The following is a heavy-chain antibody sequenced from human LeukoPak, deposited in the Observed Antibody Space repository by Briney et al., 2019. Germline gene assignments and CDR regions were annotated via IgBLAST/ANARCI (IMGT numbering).Heavy chain of an antibody. J-gene: IGHJ4*02. Sequence: ASVKVSCKASGYTFTGYYMHWVRQAPGQGLEWMGWINPNSGGTNYAQKFQGRVTMTRDTSINTAYMELSRLRSDDTAVYYCARAELGYCSGGSCSLADYWGQGTLVTVSS. CDR2: INPNSGGT. V-gene: IGHV1-2*02. CDR3: ARAELGYCSGGSCSLADY. D-gene: IGHD2-15*01. CDR1: GYTFTGYY.